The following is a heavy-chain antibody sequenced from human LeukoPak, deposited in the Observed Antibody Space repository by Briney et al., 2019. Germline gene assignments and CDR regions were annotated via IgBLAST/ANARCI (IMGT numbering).Heavy chain of an antibody. D-gene: IGHD6-19*01. CDR3: ARDLDSSGWPEYFQH. CDR2: INPNSGGT. Sequence: PGGSLRLSCAASKFTFSSYSMHWVRQAPGQGLEWMGWINPNSGGTNYAQKFQGRVTMTRDTSISTAYMELSRLRSDDTAVYYCARDLDSSGWPEYFQHWGQGTLVTVSS. V-gene: IGHV1-2*02. CDR1: KFTFSSYS. J-gene: IGHJ1*01.